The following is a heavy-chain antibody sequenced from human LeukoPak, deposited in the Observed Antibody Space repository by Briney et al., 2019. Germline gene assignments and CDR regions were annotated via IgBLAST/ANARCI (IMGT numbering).Heavy chain of an antibody. D-gene: IGHD3-10*01. CDR2: ISYDGSNK. V-gene: IGHV3-30*18. Sequence: PGRSLRLSCAASGFTFSSYGMHWVRQAPGKGLEWVAVISYDGSNKYYADSVKGRFTISRDNSKNTLFLQMYSLRAEDTAVYYCAKKEGLRGPFTNWGQGTLVTVSS. CDR1: GFTFSSYG. J-gene: IGHJ4*02. CDR3: AKKEGLRGPFTN.